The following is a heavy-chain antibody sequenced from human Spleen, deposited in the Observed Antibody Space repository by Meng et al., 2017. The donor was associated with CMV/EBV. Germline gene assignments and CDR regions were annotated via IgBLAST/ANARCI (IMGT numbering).Heavy chain of an antibody. CDR2: IKQDGSEK. Sequence: GKSLKISCAASGFTFSDYYMSWIRQAPGKGLEWVANIKQDGSEKYYVDSVKGRFTIARDNRKSSLYLQMSSLRTEDTAFYYCAKDGRGSSGAYFFDYWGQGTLVTVSS. CDR3: AKDGRGSSGAYFFDY. D-gene: IGHD6-6*01. V-gene: IGHV3-7*03. CDR1: GFTFSDYY. J-gene: IGHJ4*02.